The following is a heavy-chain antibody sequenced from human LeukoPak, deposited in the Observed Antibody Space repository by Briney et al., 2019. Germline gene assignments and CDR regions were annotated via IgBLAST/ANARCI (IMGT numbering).Heavy chain of an antibody. CDR3: ARESTTTENFDY. CDR2: ISAYNGNT. J-gene: IGHJ4*02. Sequence: GASVKVSCKASGGTFSSYAISWVRQAPGQGLEWMGWISAYNGNTNYAQKLQGRVTMTTDTSTSTAYMELRSLRSDDTAVYYCARESTTTENFDYWGQGTLVTVSS. V-gene: IGHV1-18*01. CDR1: GGTFSSYA. D-gene: IGHD4-17*01.